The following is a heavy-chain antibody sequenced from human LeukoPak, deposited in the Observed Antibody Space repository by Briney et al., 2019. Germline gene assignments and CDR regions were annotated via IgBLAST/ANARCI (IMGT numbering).Heavy chain of an antibody. CDR1: GFTFSNHA. V-gene: IGHV3-21*01. CDR2: MSSGGTYI. D-gene: IGHD2-15*01. Sequence: GGSLRLSCTASGFTFSNHAMTWVRQAPGKGLEWVSSMSSGGTYIYYADSVRGRFTISRDNAKNSLYLVMDSLRAEDTATYYCARDRPTGASRVFVVQWGQGTLVTVSS. J-gene: IGHJ4*02. CDR3: ARDRPTGASRVFVVQ.